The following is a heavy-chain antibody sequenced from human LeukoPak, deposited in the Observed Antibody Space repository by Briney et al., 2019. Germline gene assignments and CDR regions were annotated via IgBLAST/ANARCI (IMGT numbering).Heavy chain of an antibody. V-gene: IGHV4-39*01. CDR2: IYYSGST. CDR3: ARGLK. Sequence: SETLSLTCPVPGGSISSSSYYWGWIRQPPGKGLEWIGSIYYSGSTYYNPSLKSRVTISVDTSKNQFSLKLSSVTAADTAVYYCARGLKWGQGTLVTVSS. J-gene: IGHJ4*02. D-gene: IGHD6-19*01. CDR1: GGSISSSSYY.